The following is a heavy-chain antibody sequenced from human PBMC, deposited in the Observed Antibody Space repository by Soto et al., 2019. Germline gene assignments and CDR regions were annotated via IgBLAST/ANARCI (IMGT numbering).Heavy chain of an antibody. V-gene: IGHV4-59*01. D-gene: IGHD6-6*01. J-gene: IGHJ4*02. CDR2: IYYSGST. CDR1: GGSISSYY. Sequence: SETLSLTCTVSGGSISSYYWSWIRQPPGKGLGWIGYIYYSGSTNYNPSLKSRVTISVDTSKNQFSLKLSSVTAADTAVYYCARDEEGPNSSPSHGFDYWGQGTLVTVSS. CDR3: ARDEEGPNSSPSHGFDY.